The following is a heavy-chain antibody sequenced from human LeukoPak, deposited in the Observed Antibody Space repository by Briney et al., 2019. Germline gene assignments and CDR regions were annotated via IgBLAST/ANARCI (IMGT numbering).Heavy chain of an antibody. CDR2: ISGSGGST. CDR3: ATYYGFWSGSIPTHPPFDY. V-gene: IGHV3-23*01. Sequence: GGSLRLSCAASGFTFSSYAMSWVRQAPGKGLEWVSAISGSGGSTYYADSVKGRFTISRDNSKNTLYLQMNSLRAEDTAVYYCATYYGFWSGSIPTHPPFDYWGQGTLVTVSS. CDR1: GFTFSSYA. J-gene: IGHJ4*02. D-gene: IGHD3-3*01.